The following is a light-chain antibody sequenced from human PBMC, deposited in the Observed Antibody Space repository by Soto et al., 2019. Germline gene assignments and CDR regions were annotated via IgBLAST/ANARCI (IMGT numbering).Light chain of an antibody. CDR2: GAS. J-gene: IGKJ2*01. V-gene: IGKV3-20*01. Sequence: EIVLTQSPGTLSLSPGERATLSCRASQSVSSSYLAWYQQKPGQAPRLLIYGASSRATGIPDRFSGSGSGTDFTITISRLEPKDFAVYYCQQYGSSPGYTFGQGTKLEIK. CDR1: QSVSSSY. CDR3: QQYGSSPGYT.